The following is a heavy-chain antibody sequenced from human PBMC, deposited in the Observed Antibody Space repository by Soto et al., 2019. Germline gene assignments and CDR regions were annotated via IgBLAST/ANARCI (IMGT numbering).Heavy chain of an antibody. Sequence: QVQLQESGPGLVKPSQTLSLTCTVSGGSISSGGYYWSWIRQHPGKGLEWMGYIYYSGSTYYNPALQSRVTISVDTSKNQFSLKLSSVTAADTAVYYCARDEGVGSPYYFDYWGQGTLVTVSS. CDR2: IYYSGST. V-gene: IGHV4-31*03. D-gene: IGHD3-16*01. CDR1: GGSISSGGYY. J-gene: IGHJ4*02. CDR3: ARDEGVGSPYYFDY.